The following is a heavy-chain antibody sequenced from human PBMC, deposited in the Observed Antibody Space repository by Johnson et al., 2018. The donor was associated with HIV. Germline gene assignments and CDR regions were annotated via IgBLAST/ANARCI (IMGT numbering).Heavy chain of an antibody. CDR2: ISTSGSTK. D-gene: IGHD3-3*01. CDR3: AKDLGWFSGFDI. CDR1: GFRFSDHY. V-gene: IGHV3-11*04. J-gene: IGHJ3*02. Sequence: QVQLVESGGGLVKPGGSLRLSCEASGFRFSDHYMSWIRQAPGKGLEWISYISTSGSTKYYADSVKGRFTVSRDNSKNTLYLQMNSLRAEDTAVYYCAKDLGWFSGFDIWGPGTMVTVSS.